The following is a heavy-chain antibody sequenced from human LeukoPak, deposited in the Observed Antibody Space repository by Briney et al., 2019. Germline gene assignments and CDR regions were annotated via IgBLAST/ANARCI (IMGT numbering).Heavy chain of an antibody. CDR1: GGSISSYY. J-gene: IGHJ6*03. Sequence: SETLSLTCTVSGGSISSYYWSWIRQPPGKGLEWIGYIYYSGSTNYNPSLKSRVTLSVDTSKNQFSLKLSSVTAADTAVYYCARVGSGYYYYYYMDVWGKGTTVTVSS. D-gene: IGHD1-26*01. V-gene: IGHV4-59*01. CDR3: ARVGSGYYYYYYMDV. CDR2: IYYSGST.